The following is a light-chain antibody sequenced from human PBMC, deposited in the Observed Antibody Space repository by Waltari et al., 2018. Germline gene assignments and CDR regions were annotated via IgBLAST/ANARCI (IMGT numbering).Light chain of an antibody. CDR2: VAS. CDR3: QQRSNWPLLT. J-gene: IGKJ4*01. Sequence: EIVLTQSPATLSLSPGERATLSCRASQSITNYLAWYQQKRGQAPRLLIPVASNRATGIPARFSGSGSVTDFTLTISGLEPEDFAVYYCQQRSNWPLLTFGGGTKVEIK. CDR1: QSITNY. V-gene: IGKV3-11*01.